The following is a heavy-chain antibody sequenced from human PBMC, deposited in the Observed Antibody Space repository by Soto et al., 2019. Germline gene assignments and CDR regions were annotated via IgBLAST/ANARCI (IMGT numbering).Heavy chain of an antibody. V-gene: IGHV1-69*06. J-gene: IGHJ4*02. CDR1: GGTFSSYA. Sequence: SVKVSCKASGGTFSSYAISWVRQAPGQGLEWMGGIIPIFGTANYAQKFQGRVTITADKSTSTAYMELSSLRSEDTAVYYCARSRGYSYGFCDNWGQGTLVTVSS. CDR3: ARSRGYSYGFCDN. CDR2: IIPIFGTA. D-gene: IGHD5-18*01.